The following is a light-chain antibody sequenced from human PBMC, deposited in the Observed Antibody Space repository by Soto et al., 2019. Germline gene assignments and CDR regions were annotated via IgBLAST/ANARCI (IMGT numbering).Light chain of an antibody. CDR3: CSYAGDNSPSV. Sequence: QCLLTQPASVSGSRGQSSPISCTGTRSDVGSYNFVSWYQQHPGKAPKLIIYEGSKRPSGVSNRFSGSKSGITAALTISGLQAEDEADYFCCSYAGDNSPSVFGTGTKVTVL. J-gene: IGLJ1*01. CDR1: RSDVGSYNF. V-gene: IGLV2-23*01. CDR2: EGS.